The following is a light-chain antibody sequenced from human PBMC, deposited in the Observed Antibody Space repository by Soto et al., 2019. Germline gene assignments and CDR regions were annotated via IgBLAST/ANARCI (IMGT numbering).Light chain of an antibody. Sequence: QSVLTQPASVSGSPGQSITISCTGTSSDVGGYNYVSWYQQRPGKAPILMIYEFSNRPSGVSNRFSGSKSGNTASLTISGLQTEDEADYYCSSYRSSSLYVFGSGTKVTVL. J-gene: IGLJ1*01. V-gene: IGLV2-14*01. CDR2: EFS. CDR3: SSYRSSSLYV. CDR1: SSDVGGYNY.